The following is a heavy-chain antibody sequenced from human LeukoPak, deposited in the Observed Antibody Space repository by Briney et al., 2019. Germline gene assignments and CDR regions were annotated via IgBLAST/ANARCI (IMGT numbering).Heavy chain of an antibody. Sequence: PGGSLRPSCADRGFTFSSYAMSWVRQAPGKRLEWVSAISGSGGSTYYADSVKGRFTISRDNSKNTLYLQMNSLRAEDTAVYYCAKDWIVVFTQYYYYGMDVWGQGTTVTVSS. CDR1: GFTFSSYA. V-gene: IGHV3-23*01. D-gene: IGHD3-22*01. CDR3: AKDWIVVFTQYYYYGMDV. CDR2: ISGSGGST. J-gene: IGHJ6*02.